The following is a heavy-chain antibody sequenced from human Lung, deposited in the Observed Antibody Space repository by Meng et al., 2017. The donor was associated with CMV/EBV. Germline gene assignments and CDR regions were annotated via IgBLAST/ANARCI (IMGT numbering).Heavy chain of an antibody. CDR2: ISSSGSTI. CDR3: ARVGWEHVADY. J-gene: IGHJ4*02. Sequence: GGSXRLXCAASGFTFSSYEMNWVRQAPGKGLEWVSYISSSGSTIYYADSVKGRFTISRDNAKNSLYLQMNSLRAEDTAVYYCARVGWEHVADYWGQGTLVTVSS. V-gene: IGHV3-48*03. D-gene: IGHD1-26*01. CDR1: GFTFSSYE.